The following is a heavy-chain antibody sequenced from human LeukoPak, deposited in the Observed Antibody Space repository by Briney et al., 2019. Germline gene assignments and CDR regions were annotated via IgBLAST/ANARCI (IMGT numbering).Heavy chain of an antibody. CDR2: ISSSSSYI. CDR3: VRDRGSGGYLGFFDC. CDR1: GFTFSSYS. Sequence: GGSLRLSCAASGFTFSSYSMNWVRQAPGKGLEWVSSISSSSSYIYYADSVKGRFTISRDNAKNSVYLQMNSLRAEDTAMYYCVRDRGSGGYLGFFDCWGQGTLVTVSS. J-gene: IGHJ4*02. V-gene: IGHV3-21*01. D-gene: IGHD6-19*01.